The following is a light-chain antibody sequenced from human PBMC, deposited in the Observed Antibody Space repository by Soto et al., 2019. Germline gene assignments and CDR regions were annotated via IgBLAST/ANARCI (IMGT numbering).Light chain of an antibody. J-gene: IGLJ2*01. V-gene: IGLV1-44*01. CDR3: AAWDASLKGVL. CDR2: NDN. Sequence: QSVLTQPPSASETPGQRVAISCSGSSSNIGSNTVNWYQQLPGTAPRLLIYNDNQRPSGVPDRFSGSKSGTSASLAISGLQSDDEADYYCAAWDASLKGVLFGGGTKLTVL. CDR1: SSNIGSNT.